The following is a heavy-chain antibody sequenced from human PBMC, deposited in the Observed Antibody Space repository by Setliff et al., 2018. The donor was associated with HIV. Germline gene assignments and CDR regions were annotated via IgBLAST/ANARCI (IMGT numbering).Heavy chain of an antibody. Sequence: ASVKVSCKASGYTFINYAMNWVRQAPGQGLEWMGWMNPNSGNTGYAQKFQGRVTMTRNTSISTAYMELSSLRSDDTAVYYCAKDPSVTVTTIWGQGTMVTVSS. V-gene: IGHV1-8*02. CDR3: AKDPSVTVTTI. J-gene: IGHJ3*02. CDR2: MNPNSGNT. D-gene: IGHD4-17*01. CDR1: GYTFINYA.